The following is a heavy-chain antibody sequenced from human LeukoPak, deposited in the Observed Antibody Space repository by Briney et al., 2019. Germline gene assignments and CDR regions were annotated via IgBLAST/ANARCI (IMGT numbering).Heavy chain of an antibody. CDR1: RFTFSSYS. D-gene: IGHD3-10*01. CDR3: ARDRVGYGSGVIDY. Sequence: PGGSLRLSCAASRFTFSSYSMDWVRQAPGKGLEWVPYISNTSTIIHYADSMKGRFTISRDNAKNSLYLQMNSLRADDTAVYYCARDRVGYGSGVIDYWGQGTLVTVSS. J-gene: IGHJ4*02. V-gene: IGHV3-48*04. CDR2: ISNTSTII.